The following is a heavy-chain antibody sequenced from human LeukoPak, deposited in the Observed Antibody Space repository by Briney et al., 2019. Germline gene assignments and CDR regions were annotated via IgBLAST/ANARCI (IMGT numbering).Heavy chain of an antibody. CDR3: ARDREGLLWFGELGYAFDI. CDR2: IYTSGST. V-gene: IGHV4-4*07. J-gene: IGHJ3*02. Sequence: SETLSLTCTVSGGSISSYYWSWIRQPAGKGLEWIGRIYTSGSTNYNPSLKSRVTMSVDTSKNQFSLKLSSVIAADTAVYYCARDREGLLWFGELGYAFDIWGQGTMVTVSS. CDR1: GGSISSYY. D-gene: IGHD3-10*01.